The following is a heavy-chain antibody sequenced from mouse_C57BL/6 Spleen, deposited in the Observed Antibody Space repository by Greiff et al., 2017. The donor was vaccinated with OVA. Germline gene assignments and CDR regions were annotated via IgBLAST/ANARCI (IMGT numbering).Heavy chain of an antibody. CDR1: GYTFTSYW. CDR2: IDPSDSYT. V-gene: IGHV1-59*01. J-gene: IGHJ4*01. Sequence: QVQLQQPGAELVRPGTSVKLSCKASGYTFTSYWMPWVKQRPGQGLEWIGVIDPSDSYTNYNQKFKGKATLTVDTSSSTAYMQLSSLTSEDSAVYYCASQTAQATHYAMDYWGQGTSVTVSS. CDR3: ASQTAQATHYAMDY. D-gene: IGHD3-2*02.